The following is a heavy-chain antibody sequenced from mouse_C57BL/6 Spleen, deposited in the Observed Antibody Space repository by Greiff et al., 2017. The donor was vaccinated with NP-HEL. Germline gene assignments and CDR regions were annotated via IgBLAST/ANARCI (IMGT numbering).Heavy chain of an antibody. J-gene: IGHJ2*01. CDR3: ARIWEITTVVAKTFDY. D-gene: IGHD1-1*01. Sequence: QVTLKESGPGILQPSQTLSLTCSFSGFSLSTFGMGVGWIRQPSGKGLEWLAHIWWDDDKYYNPALKSRLTISKDTSKNQVFLKIANVDTAGTATYYCARIWEITTVVAKTFDYWGQGTTLTVSS. V-gene: IGHV8-8*01. CDR2: IWWDDDK. CDR1: GFSLSTFGMG.